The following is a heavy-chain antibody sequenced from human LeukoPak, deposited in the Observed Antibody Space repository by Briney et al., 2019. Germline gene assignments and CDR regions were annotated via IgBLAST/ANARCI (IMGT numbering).Heavy chain of an antibody. D-gene: IGHD1-26*01. V-gene: IGHV3-74*01. CDR3: ARDIYSIAE. Sequence: GGSLRLSCAASGFTFSHYCIPWFRQPPGKGLVWVSLIHSDGGTTNYAPSLKGRFTISRDNAKNPVYLQMNSLRVEDTAVYYCARDIYSIAEWGQGTLVTVSS. J-gene: IGHJ4*02. CDR2: IHSDGGTT. CDR1: GFTFSHYC.